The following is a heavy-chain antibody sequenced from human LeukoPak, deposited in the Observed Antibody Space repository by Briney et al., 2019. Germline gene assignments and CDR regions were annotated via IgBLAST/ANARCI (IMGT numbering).Heavy chain of an antibody. CDR1: GGSFSGYY. CDR3: XRRLPVLAAGTDY. CDR2: IDHSGST. Sequence: SETLSLTCAVSGGSFSGYYWSWIRHPPGKGLEWIGEIDHSGSTNYNPSLKSRVTISIDTSKNQFSLTLTFVTAAAAAVYYCXRRLPVLAAGTDYWRQGTMVTVSS. D-gene: IGHD6-13*01. V-gene: IGHV4-34*01. J-gene: IGHJ4*02.